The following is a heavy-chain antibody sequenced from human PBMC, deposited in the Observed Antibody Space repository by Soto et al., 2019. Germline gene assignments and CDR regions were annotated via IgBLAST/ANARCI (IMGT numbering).Heavy chain of an antibody. V-gene: IGHV1-69*02. J-gene: IGHJ5*02. Sequence: SVKVSCKASGGTFSSYTISWVRQAPGQGLEWMGRIIPILGIANYAQKFQGRVTITADKSTSTAYMELSSLRSEDTAVYYCGRGIDCSGGSCLSNWFDPWGQGTLVTVSS. D-gene: IGHD2-15*01. CDR3: GRGIDCSGGSCLSNWFDP. CDR2: IIPILGIA. CDR1: GGTFSSYT.